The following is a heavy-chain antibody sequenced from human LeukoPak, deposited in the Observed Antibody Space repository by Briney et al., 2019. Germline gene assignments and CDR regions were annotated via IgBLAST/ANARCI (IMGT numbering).Heavy chain of an antibody. Sequence: SETLSLTCAVYGGSFSGYYWSWIRQPPGKGLEWMGEINHSGSTNYNPSLKSRVTISVDTSKNQFSLKLSSVTAADTAVYYCARAKEGQWLVRGRYDYWGQGTLVTVSS. CDR2: INHSGST. CDR1: GGSFSGYY. D-gene: IGHD6-19*01. CDR3: ARAKEGQWLVRGRYDY. J-gene: IGHJ4*02. V-gene: IGHV4-34*01.